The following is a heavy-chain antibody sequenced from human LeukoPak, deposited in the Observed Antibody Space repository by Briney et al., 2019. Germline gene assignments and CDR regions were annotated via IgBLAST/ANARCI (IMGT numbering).Heavy chain of an antibody. D-gene: IGHD4-17*01. CDR3: AKRRHDYGDYYYMDV. CDR2: ITGTGGNT. Sequence: GGSLRLSCAGSGFTFNTYAMSWVRQAPGKGLEWVSGITGTGGNTYYADSVKGRFTISRVNSKNTLYLQMNSLRADDTAVYYCAKRRHDYGDYYYMDVWGKGTTVTVSS. V-gene: IGHV3-23*01. J-gene: IGHJ6*03. CDR1: GFTFNTYA.